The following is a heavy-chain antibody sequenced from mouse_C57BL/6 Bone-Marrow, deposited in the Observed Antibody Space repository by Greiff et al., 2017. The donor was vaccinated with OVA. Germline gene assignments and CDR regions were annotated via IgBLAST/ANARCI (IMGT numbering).Heavy chain of an antibody. V-gene: IGHV1-59*01. CDR2: IAPSDSYI. Sequence: QVQLQQPGAELVRPGTSVKLSCKASGYTFTNYWMHWVKQRPGQGLEWIGVIAPSDSYINYNQKFKGRATLTVDTSSSTAYMHLSSLTSEYSAVYYCAHYGSRLYLHYWGQGTSLTVSS. CDR1: GYTFTNYW. J-gene: IGHJ2*02. CDR3: AHYGSRLYLHY. D-gene: IGHD1-1*01.